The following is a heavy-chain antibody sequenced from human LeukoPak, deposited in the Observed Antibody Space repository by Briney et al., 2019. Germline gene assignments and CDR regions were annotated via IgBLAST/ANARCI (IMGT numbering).Heavy chain of an antibody. CDR3: ASDNSGYYYFDS. D-gene: IGHD3-22*01. V-gene: IGHV4-39*01. Sequence: SETLSLTCTVSGGSISSSSYYWGWIRQPPGKGLEWIGSMYYTGSTYYNSSLKSRVTISQDTSKNQFSLKLTSVTAADTAVYFCASDNSGYYYFDSWGQGTLVTVSS. J-gene: IGHJ4*02. CDR2: MYYTGST. CDR1: GGSISSSSYY.